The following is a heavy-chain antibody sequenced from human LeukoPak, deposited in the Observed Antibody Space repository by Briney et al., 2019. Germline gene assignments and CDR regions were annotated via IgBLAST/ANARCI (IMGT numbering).Heavy chain of an antibody. J-gene: IGHJ4*02. V-gene: IGHV3-9*01. Sequence: GGSLRLSCAASGFTFDDYAMHWVRQAPGKGLEWVSGISWNSGYIGYADSVKGRFTISRDNAKNSLYLQMNSLRAEDTALYYCAKGWRSSSLGTQFDYWGQGTLVTVSS. CDR2: ISWNSGYI. CDR1: GFTFDDYA. CDR3: AKGWRSSSLGTQFDY. D-gene: IGHD6-13*01.